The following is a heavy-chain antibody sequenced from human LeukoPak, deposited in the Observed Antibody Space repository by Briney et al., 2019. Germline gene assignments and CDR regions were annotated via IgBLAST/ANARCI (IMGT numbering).Heavy chain of an antibody. CDR2: ICGSGGSK. D-gene: IGHD2-2*01. CDR1: GFTFSSYA. CDR3: AKDWIERSYCSSTSCSAP. V-gene: IGHV3-23*01. J-gene: IGHJ5*02. Sequence: GGSLRLSCAASGFTFSSYAMSWVRQAPGKGLEWVSAICGSGGSKYYADSVRGRFTIARDNYKNTLYLQMNSLRAEDTVVYYCAKDWIERSYCSSTSCSAPWGQGTLVTVSS.